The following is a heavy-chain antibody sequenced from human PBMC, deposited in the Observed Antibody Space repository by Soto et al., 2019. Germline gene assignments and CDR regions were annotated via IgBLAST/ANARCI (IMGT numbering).Heavy chain of an antibody. CDR1: GFTFSSYS. D-gene: IGHD3-9*01. V-gene: IGHV3-21*01. CDR2: ISSSSSYI. CDR3: ARDQGYYDILTGYYISAFDI. Sequence: GGSLRLSCAASGFTFSSYSMNWVRQAPGKGLEWVSSISSSSSYIYYADSVKGRFTISRDNAKNSLYLQMNSLRAEDTAVYYCARDQGYYDILTGYYISAFDIWGQGTMVTVSS. J-gene: IGHJ3*02.